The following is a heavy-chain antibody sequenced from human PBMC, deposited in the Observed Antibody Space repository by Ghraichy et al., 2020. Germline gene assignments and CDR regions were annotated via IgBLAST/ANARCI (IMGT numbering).Heavy chain of an antibody. D-gene: IGHD3-3*01. V-gene: IGHV3-23*01. J-gene: IGHJ3*02. Sequence: GGSLRLSCAASGFTFTSYAMTWVRQAPGRGLEWVSVISGSGDSTDYADSVKGRFTISRDNSKKTLYLQMNTLRVDDTAVYYCAKDQIFGVAIKGDAFDTWGQGTMVTVSS. CDR1: GFTFTSYA. CDR3: AKDQIFGVAIKGDAFDT. CDR2: ISGSGDST.